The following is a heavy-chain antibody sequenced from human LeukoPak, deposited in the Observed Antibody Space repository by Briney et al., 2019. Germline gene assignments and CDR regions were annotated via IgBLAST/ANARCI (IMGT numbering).Heavy chain of an antibody. CDR1: GFTFSSYE. V-gene: IGHV3-48*03. CDR2: ISSSGSTI. Sequence: GGSLRLSCAASGFTFSSYEMNWVRQAPGKGLEWVSYISSSGSTIYYADSVKGRFTISRDNAKSSLYLQMNSLRAEDTAVYYCARDSTGLTMRFDYWGQGTLVTVSS. J-gene: IGHJ4*02. D-gene: IGHD3-10*01. CDR3: ARDSTGLTMRFDY.